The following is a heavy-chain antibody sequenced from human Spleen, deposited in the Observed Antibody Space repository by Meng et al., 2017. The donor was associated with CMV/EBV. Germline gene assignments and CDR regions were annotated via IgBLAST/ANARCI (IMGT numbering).Heavy chain of an antibody. J-gene: IGHJ4*02. Sequence: ASVKVSCKASGYTFTDYYIHWVRQAPGQGLEWMGWINPKSGGKNYAQGFQGRVTMTSDTSTNTAYVELSGLRSDDTAVYYCAKDREVGMAMAPTRRIFDSWGQGTLVTVSS. CDR1: GYTFTDYY. D-gene: IGHD1-26*01. CDR3: AKDREVGMAMAPTRRIFDS. CDR2: INPKSGGK. V-gene: IGHV1-2*02.